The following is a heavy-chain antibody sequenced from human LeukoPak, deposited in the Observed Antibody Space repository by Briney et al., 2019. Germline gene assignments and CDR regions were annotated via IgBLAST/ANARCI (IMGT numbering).Heavy chain of an antibody. CDR2: ISAYNGNT. CDR3: ARQRGGQYEDGFDI. Sequence: ASVKVSCKASGYTFTSYGISWVRQAPGQGLEWMGWISAYNGNTNYAQKLQGRVTMTRDTSTSTVYMELSSLRYEDTAVYYCARQRGGQYEDGFDIWGQRTMVTVSS. V-gene: IGHV1-18*01. J-gene: IGHJ3*02. D-gene: IGHD2-8*01. CDR1: GYTFTSYG.